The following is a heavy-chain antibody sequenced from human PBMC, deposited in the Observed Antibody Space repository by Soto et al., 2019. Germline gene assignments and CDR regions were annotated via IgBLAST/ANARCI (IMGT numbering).Heavy chain of an antibody. V-gene: IGHV3-66*01. J-gene: IGHJ4*02. D-gene: IGHD3-10*01. CDR1: GFTVSSNY. CDR2: IYSGGST. CDR3: ATGGSVSYHPEY. Sequence: EVLLVESGGGLVQPGGSLRLSCAASGFTVSSNYLSWVRQAPGKGLEWVSIIYSGGSTYYADSVKGRFAFSRDNSKNMLYLQMNSLRADDTAVYYCATGGSVSYHPEYWGQGTLVTVSS.